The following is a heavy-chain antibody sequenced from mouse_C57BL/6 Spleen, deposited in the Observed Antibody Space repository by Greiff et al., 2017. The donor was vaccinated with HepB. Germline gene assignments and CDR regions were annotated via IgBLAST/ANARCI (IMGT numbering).Heavy chain of an antibody. D-gene: IGHD2-10*02. CDR1: GYTFTSYW. V-gene: IGHV1-53*01. Sequence: VQLQQSGAELVRPGSSVKLSCKASGYTFTSYWMHWVKQRPGQGLEWIGNINPSNGGTNYNEKFKSKATLTVDKSSSTAYMQLSSLTSEDSAVYYCARGGMAPWFAYWGQGTLVTVSA. J-gene: IGHJ3*01. CDR3: ARGGMAPWFAY. CDR2: INPSNGGT.